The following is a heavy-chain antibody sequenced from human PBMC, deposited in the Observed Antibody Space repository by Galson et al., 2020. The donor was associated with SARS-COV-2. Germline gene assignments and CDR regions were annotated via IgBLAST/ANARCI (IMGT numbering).Heavy chain of an antibody. J-gene: IGHJ4*02. CDR1: GFTFSSYA. D-gene: IGHD3-3*01. CDR3: AKDPHYDFWSGYYFSS. Sequence: GESLKISCAASGFTFSSYAMSWVRQAPGKGLEWASAISGSGGSTYYADSVKGRFTISRDNSKNTLYLQMNSLRAEDTAVYYCAKDPHYDFWSGYYFSSWGQGTLVTVSS. V-gene: IGHV3-23*01. CDR2: ISGSGGST.